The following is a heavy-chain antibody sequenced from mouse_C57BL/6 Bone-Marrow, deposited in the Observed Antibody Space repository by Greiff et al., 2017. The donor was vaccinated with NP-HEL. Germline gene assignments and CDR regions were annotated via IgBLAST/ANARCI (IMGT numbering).Heavy chain of an antibody. CDR1: GFTFTDYY. J-gene: IGHJ2*01. V-gene: IGHV7-3*01. CDR2: IRNKANGYTT. D-gene: IGHD2-4*01. CDR3: ARGGLRYFDY. Sequence: DVMLVESGGGLVQPGGSLSLSCAASGFTFTDYYMSWVRQPPGKALEWLGFIRNKANGYTTEYSASVKGRFTISRDNSQSILYLQMNALRAEDSATYYCARGGLRYFDYWGQGTTLTVSS.